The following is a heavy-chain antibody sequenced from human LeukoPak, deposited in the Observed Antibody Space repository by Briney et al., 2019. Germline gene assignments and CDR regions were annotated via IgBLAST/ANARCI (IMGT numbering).Heavy chain of an antibody. D-gene: IGHD3-22*01. J-gene: IGHJ5*02. CDR2: INSDGSNT. Sequence: GGSLRLSCAASGFTFSRYWMHWARQAPGKGLVWVSGINSDGSNTSYADSVKGRFTISRDKAKNTLYLQMNSLRAEDTAVYYCAREAASARYYYERSSNWFDPWGQGTLVTVSS. CDR3: AREAASARYYYERSSNWFDP. V-gene: IGHV3-74*01. CDR1: GFTFSRYW.